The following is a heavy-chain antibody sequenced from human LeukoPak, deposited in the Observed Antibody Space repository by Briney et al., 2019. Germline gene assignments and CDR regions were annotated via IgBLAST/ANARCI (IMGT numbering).Heavy chain of an antibody. Sequence: SETLSLTCTVSGGSISSHYWSWIRQPPGRGLEWIGYVFNSGTIDQNPSLKGRVTISLDTSKNHVSLRLTSVTAADTAVYYCARRFRVGDIHVDAFDMWGQGTMVTVSS. CDR1: GGSISSHY. CDR2: VFNSGTI. J-gene: IGHJ3*02. D-gene: IGHD1-26*01. V-gene: IGHV4-59*11. CDR3: ARRFRVGDIHVDAFDM.